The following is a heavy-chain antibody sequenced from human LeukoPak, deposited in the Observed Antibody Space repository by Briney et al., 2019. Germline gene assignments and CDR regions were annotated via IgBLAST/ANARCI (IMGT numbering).Heavy chain of an antibody. CDR3: AKGGSGYDSFYYYGMDV. J-gene: IGHJ6*02. V-gene: IGHV3-7*05. Sequence: AGGSLRLSCATSGFNFSDSRMTWIRQAPGEGLEWVANVNREGTEKKFLASVEGGFTISRDNAKNTLDLQMKSLSPQDTAVYYCAKGGSGYDSFYYYGMDVWGQGTTVTVSS. D-gene: IGHD5-12*01. CDR2: VNREGTEK. CDR1: GFNFSDSR.